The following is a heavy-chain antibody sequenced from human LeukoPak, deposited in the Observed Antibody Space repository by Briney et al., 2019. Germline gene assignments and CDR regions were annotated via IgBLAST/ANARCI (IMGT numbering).Heavy chain of an antibody. V-gene: IGHV1-69*06. CDR3: ARASCRGSCYSGIYAFDI. CDR1: GGTFSSYA. Sequence: GASVKVSCKASGGTFSSYAISWVRQAPGQGLEWMGGIIPIFGTANYAQKFQGRVTITADKSTSTAYMELSSLRSEDTAVYYCARASCRGSCYSGIYAFDIWGQGTMVTVSS. D-gene: IGHD2-15*01. CDR2: IIPIFGTA. J-gene: IGHJ3*02.